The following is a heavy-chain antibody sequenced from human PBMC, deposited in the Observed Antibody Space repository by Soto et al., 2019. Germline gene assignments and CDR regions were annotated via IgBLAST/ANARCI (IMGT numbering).Heavy chain of an antibody. CDR2: IWANGINK. Sequence: GGSLRLSCAASGFRFSTYGMHWVRQAPGKGLEWVAVIWANGINKYYADSVRGRFTISRDNSKNTLDLQMNSLKTEDTAVYYCTAPTHHSGYWGQGTLVTVSS. CDR1: GFRFSTYG. V-gene: IGHV3-33*01. J-gene: IGHJ4*02. D-gene: IGHD2-15*01. CDR3: TAPTHHSGY.